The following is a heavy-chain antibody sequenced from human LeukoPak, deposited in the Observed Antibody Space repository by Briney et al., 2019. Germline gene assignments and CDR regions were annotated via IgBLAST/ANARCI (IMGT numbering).Heavy chain of an antibody. CDR1: GGSISSYY. Sequence: SETLSLTCTVSGGSISSYYWSWIRQPPGKGLEWIGYIYYSGSTNYNPSLKSRVTISVDTSKNQFSLKLSSVTAADTAVYYYARARWELLLTDAFDIWGQGTMVTASS. D-gene: IGHD1-26*01. V-gene: IGHV4-59*01. CDR3: ARARWELLLTDAFDI. CDR2: IYYSGST. J-gene: IGHJ3*02.